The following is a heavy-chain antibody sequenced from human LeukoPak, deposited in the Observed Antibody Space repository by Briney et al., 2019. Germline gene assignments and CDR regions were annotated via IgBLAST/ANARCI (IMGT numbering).Heavy chain of an antibody. CDR1: GFTFSSYS. CDR3: ASGVVVGVYAFEI. V-gene: IGHV3-21*01. J-gene: IGHJ3*02. CDR2: ISSSSSYI. Sequence: GGSLRLSCAASGFTFSSYSMNWVRQAPGKGLEWVSSISSSSSYIYYADSVKGRFTISRDNAKNSLYLQMNSLRAEDTAVYYCASGVVVGVYAFEIWGQGTMVTVSS. D-gene: IGHD2-15*01.